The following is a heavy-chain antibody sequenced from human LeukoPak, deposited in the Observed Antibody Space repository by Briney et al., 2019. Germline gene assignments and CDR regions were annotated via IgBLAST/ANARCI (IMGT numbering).Heavy chain of an antibody. J-gene: IGHJ5*02. CDR2: MSPNSGNT. CDR1: GSTFTTYD. Sequence: ASVKVSCKASGSTFTTYDINWVRQATGQGLEWMGWMSPNSGNTGYAQKFQGRVTMTRNTSISTAYMELRSLRSEDTAVYYCARGPNKSDGGNSGSAWFDPWGQGTLVTVSS. V-gene: IGHV1-8*01. D-gene: IGHD4-23*01. CDR3: ARGPNKSDGGNSGSAWFDP.